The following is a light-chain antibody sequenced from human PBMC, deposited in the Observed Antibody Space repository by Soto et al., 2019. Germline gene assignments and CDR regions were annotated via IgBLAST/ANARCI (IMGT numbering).Light chain of an antibody. J-gene: IGKJ2*01. Sequence: DIQMTQSPSTLSASVGDRVTITCRASQSISSWLAWYQQKPGKAPKLLIYDASNLASGVPSRFSGSGSGTEFTLTISSLQPDDFATYYCQQYNSYLLTFGQGTKLEIK. CDR2: DAS. CDR3: QQYNSYLLT. CDR1: QSISSW. V-gene: IGKV1-5*01.